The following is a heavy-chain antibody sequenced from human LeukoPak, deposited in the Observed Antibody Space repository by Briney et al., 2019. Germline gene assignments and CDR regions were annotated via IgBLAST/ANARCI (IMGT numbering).Heavy chain of an antibody. V-gene: IGHV1-2*06. D-gene: IGHD6-19*01. J-gene: IGHJ5*02. Sequence: ASVRVSCKASGNTFIGYYMHWVRQAPGQGLEWMGRINPNSGGTNYAQKFQGRVTMTRDTSISTAYVGLSKLRSDDTAVYYCAFEVLSSGWVSWGQGTLVTVSS. CDR1: GNTFIGYY. CDR3: AFEVLSSGWVS. CDR2: INPNSGGT.